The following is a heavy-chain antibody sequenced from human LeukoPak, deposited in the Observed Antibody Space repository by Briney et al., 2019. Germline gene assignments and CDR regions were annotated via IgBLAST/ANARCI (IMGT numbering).Heavy chain of an antibody. CDR1: GGTFSSYA. CDR3: ARRWELLGNWFDP. CDR2: IIPIFGTA. D-gene: IGHD1-26*01. Sequence: SVKVSCKASGGTFSSYAISWVRQAPGQGLEWTGGIIPIFGTANYAQKFQGRVTITADESTSTAYMELSSLRSEDTAVYYCARRWELLGNWFDPWGQGTLVTVSS. V-gene: IGHV1-69*13. J-gene: IGHJ5*02.